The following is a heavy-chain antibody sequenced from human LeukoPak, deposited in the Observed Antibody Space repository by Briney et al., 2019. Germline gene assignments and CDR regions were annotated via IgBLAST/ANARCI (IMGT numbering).Heavy chain of an antibody. CDR3: AREQVAARTYFYYGMGV. D-gene: IGHD6-6*01. Sequence: GASVKVSCKTSGYTFTGYHVHWVRQAPGQGLEWMGWFNAYNGNTNYAQKLQGRVTMTTDTSTSTAYMELRSLRSDDTAVYYCAREQVAARTYFYYGMGVWGQGTTVTVSS. CDR1: GYTFTGYH. J-gene: IGHJ6*02. CDR2: FNAYNGNT. V-gene: IGHV1-18*04.